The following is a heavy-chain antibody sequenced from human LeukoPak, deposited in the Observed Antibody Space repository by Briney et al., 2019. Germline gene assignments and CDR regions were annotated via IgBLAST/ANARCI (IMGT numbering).Heavy chain of an antibody. CDR2: IKQDGNEK. D-gene: IGHD1-20*01. Sequence: GGSLTLSCAASGFSFSSYWMTWPRQAPGKGLEWVANIKQDGNEKYYVDSVKGRFTISRDNAKNSLYLQMNSLRAEDTAVYYCATSSYYWNQQGSWGQGTMVTVFS. CDR1: GFSFSSYW. J-gene: IGHJ3*01. V-gene: IGHV3-7*01. CDR3: ATSSYYWNQQGS.